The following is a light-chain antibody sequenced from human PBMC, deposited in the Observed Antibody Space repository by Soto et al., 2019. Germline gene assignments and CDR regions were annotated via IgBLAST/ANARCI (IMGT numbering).Light chain of an antibody. CDR1: SSDVGGYNY. CDR3: SSYTGSSTYV. V-gene: IGLV2-14*01. CDR2: EVS. Sequence: QSALTQSASVSGSPVQSITISRTGTSSDVGGYNYVSWYQQHPGKAPKLMIYEVSNRPSGVSNRFSGSKSGNTASLTISGLQAEDEADYYCSSYTGSSTYVFGTGTKLTVL. J-gene: IGLJ1*01.